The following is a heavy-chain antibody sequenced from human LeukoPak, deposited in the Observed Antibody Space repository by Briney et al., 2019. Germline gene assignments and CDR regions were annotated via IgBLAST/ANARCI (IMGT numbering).Heavy chain of an antibody. V-gene: IGHV4-38-2*01. D-gene: IGHD2-2*01. J-gene: IGHJ3*02. CDR1: GYSISSGYY. Sequence: SETLSLTCAVSGYSISSGYYWGWIRQPPGKGLEWIGSIYHSGSTYYNPSLKSRVTISVDTSKNQFSLKLSSVTAADTAVYYCARVDIGYCSSTSCYDAFDIWGQGTMVTVSS. CDR2: IYHSGST. CDR3: ARVDIGYCSSTSCYDAFDI.